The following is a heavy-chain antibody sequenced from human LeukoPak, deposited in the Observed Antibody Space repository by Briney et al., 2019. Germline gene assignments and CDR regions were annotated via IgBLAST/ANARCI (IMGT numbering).Heavy chain of an antibody. V-gene: IGHV3-64*04. D-gene: IGHD2-2*01. J-gene: IGHJ5*02. CDR3: ARGIHKTHCTRTSCYVNWFDP. Sequence: GGSLRLSCSASGFTFSSYAMHWVRQAPGKGLEYVSGISSNGGSTYYADSVKGRFTISRDNAKNSLSLQMNSLRAEDTAVYYCARGIHKTHCTRTSCYVNWFDPWGQGTLVTVSS. CDR2: ISSNGGST. CDR1: GFTFSSYA.